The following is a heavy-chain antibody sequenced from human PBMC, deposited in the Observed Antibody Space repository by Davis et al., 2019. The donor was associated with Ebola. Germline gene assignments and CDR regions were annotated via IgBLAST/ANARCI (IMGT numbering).Heavy chain of an antibody. CDR3: ARAYYDILTGQYYYGMDV. CDR2: IYYSGST. CDR1: GGSISSYY. Sequence: SETLSLTCTVSGGSISSYYWSWIRQPPGKGLEWIGYIYYSGSTNYNPSLKSRVPISVDTSKNQFSLKLSSVTAADTAVYYCARAYYDILTGQYYYGMDVWGKGTTVTVSS. J-gene: IGHJ6*04. D-gene: IGHD3-9*01. V-gene: IGHV4-59*01.